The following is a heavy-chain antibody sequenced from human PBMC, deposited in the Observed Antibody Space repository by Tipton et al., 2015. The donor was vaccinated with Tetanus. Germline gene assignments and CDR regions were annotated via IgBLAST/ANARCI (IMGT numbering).Heavy chain of an antibody. CDR2: IGWNSGGI. V-gene: IGHV3-9*01. CDR3: AKFLVVITQGYYHTMDV. D-gene: IGHD3-9*01. J-gene: IGHJ6*02. Sequence: SLRLSCAASGFTFDDYAMHWVRQAPGKGLEWVSSIGWNSGGIAYADSVKGRFTISRDNSKNTLILQMNSLRAEDTAVYFCAKFLVVITQGYYHTMDVWGQGTTVTVSS. CDR1: GFTFDDYA.